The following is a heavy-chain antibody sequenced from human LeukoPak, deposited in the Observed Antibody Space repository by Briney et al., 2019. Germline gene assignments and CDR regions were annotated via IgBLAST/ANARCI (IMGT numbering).Heavy chain of an antibody. D-gene: IGHD3-22*01. CDR1: GYSFPNYW. CDR2: IYPADSDT. Sequence: GESLKISCEGSGYSFPNYWIGWVRQMPGKGLEWMAIIYPADSDTRYSPSFQGQVTISADKSISTGYLQWSSLKASDTAMYYCARWSSDSRGYYYFLEFWGQGTLVTVSS. J-gene: IGHJ4*02. CDR3: ARWSSDSRGYYYFLEF. V-gene: IGHV5-51*01.